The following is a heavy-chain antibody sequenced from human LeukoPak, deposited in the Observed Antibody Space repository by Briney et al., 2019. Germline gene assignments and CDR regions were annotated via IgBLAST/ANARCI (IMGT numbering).Heavy chain of an antibody. CDR1: GGSISNYY. CDR3: ARGLRGFLSDY. V-gene: IGHV4-59*01. J-gene: IGHJ4*02. Sequence: ASETLSLTCTVSGGSISNYYWSWIRQPPGKGLEWIGYIYYSGSTNYNPSLKSRVTISVDTSKTQFSLKLSSVTAADTAVYYCARGLRGFLSDYWGQGTLVTVSS. CDR2: IYYSGST. D-gene: IGHD4-17*01.